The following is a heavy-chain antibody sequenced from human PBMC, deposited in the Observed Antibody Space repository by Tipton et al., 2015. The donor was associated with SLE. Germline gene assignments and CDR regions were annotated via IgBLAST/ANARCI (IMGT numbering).Heavy chain of an antibody. V-gene: IGHV4-61*02. CDR1: GDSISSGNYY. Sequence: TLSLTCTVSGDSISSGNYYWAWIRQPAGKGLEWIGRIYTSGSTNYSPSLKSRVTISLDTSKNQFSLTLSSVAAADTAVYYCARGDRSDVKGGLDYWGQGTLVTVSS. CDR2: IYTSGST. CDR3: ARGDRSDVKGGLDY. D-gene: IGHD3-22*01. J-gene: IGHJ4*02.